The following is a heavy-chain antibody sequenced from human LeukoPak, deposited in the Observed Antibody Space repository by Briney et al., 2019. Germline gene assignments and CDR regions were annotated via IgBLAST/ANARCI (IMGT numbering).Heavy chain of an antibody. V-gene: IGHV4-34*01. CDR2: INHSGST. Sequence: SETLSLTCAVYGGSFSGYYWSWIRQPPGKGLEWIGEINHSGSTNYNPSLKSRVTISLDTSKNQFSLKLSSVTAADTAVYYCARRDVLLWFGELSLNRYYFDYWGQGTLVTVSS. CDR1: GGSFSGYY. D-gene: IGHD3-10*01. J-gene: IGHJ4*02. CDR3: ARRDVLLWFGELSLNRYYFDY.